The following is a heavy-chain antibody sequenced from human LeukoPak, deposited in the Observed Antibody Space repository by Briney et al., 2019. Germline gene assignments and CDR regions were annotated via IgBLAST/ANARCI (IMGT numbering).Heavy chain of an antibody. CDR2: IWYEGRNK. D-gene: IGHD1-26*01. Sequence: GGSLRLSCPASGFTFSSYGMHWVRQAPGRGRGWVAVIWYEGRNKYYADSVKGRFTISRDNSKNTPYLQLNSLRAEATAVYYCARGGVVGATLGWFDTWGQGTLVTVSS. CDR1: GFTFSSYG. CDR3: ARGGVVGATLGWFDT. J-gene: IGHJ5*02. V-gene: IGHV3-33*01.